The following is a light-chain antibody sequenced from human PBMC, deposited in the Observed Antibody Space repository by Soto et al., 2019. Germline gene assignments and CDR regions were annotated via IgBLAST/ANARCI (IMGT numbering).Light chain of an antibody. Sequence: VLTQSPATLSLSPGERATLSCRAIQSVSSYLAWYQQKPGQAPRLLIYDTSTRATGIPARFSGSGSGTEFTLTISSLQSEDFATYYCQQYYSYPRTFGQGTKVDIK. CDR1: QSVSSY. V-gene: IGKV3D-15*01. CDR2: DTS. J-gene: IGKJ1*01. CDR3: QQYYSYPRT.